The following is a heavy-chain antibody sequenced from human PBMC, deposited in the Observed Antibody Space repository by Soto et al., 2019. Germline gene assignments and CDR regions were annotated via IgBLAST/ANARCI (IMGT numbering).Heavy chain of an antibody. J-gene: IGHJ6*02. V-gene: IGHV3-21*01. CDR1: GFPFSSYS. D-gene: IGHD3-3*01. CDR2: ISSSSSYI. CDR3: ARGGYDFWSGYYYYGMDV. Sequence: GSLRLCWAASGFPFSSYSINWVRQAPGKGLEWVSSISSSSSYIYYADSVKGRFTISRDNAKNSLYLQMNSLRAEDTAVYYCARGGYDFWSGYYYYGMDVWGQGTTVTVSS.